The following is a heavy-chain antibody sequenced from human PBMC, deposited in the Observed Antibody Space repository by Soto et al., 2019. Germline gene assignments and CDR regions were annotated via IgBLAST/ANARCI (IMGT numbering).Heavy chain of an antibody. CDR1: GFTVSSNY. CDR3: ARDTGLWFGELSLDY. V-gene: IGHV3-53*01. CDR2: IYSGGST. Sequence: GGSLRLSCAASGFTVSSNYMSWVRQAPGKGLEWVSVIYSGGSTYYADSVKGRFTISRDNSKNTLYLQMNSLRAEDTAVYYCARDTGLWFGELSLDYWGQGTLVTVS. D-gene: IGHD3-10*01. J-gene: IGHJ4*02.